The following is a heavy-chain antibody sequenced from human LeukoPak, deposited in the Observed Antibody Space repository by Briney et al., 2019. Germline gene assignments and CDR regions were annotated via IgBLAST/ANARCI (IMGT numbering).Heavy chain of an antibody. CDR1: GYTFTDYY. CDR3: ARVGYYDILTGYSNWFDP. V-gene: IGHV1-2*02. Sequence: ASVKVSCKTSGYTFTDYYLHWVRQAPGQGLEWMGWINPNSGGTNYAQKFQGRVTMTRDTSISTAYMELSRLRSDDTAVYYCARVGYYDILTGYSNWFDPWGQGTLVTVSS. J-gene: IGHJ5*02. D-gene: IGHD3-9*01. CDR2: INPNSGGT.